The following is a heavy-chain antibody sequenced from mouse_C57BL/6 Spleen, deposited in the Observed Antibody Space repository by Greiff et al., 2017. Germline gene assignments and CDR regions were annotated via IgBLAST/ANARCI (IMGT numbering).Heavy chain of an antibody. CDR1: GFTFSDYG. CDR2: ISSGSSTI. Sequence: EVKLEESGGGLVKPGGSLKLSCAASGFTFSDYGMNWVRQAPEKGLEWVAYISSGSSTIYYADTVKGRFTISRGNAKDTLFLQMTSLRSEDTAMYYCARPELLPCAYWGQGTLVTVSA. J-gene: IGHJ3*01. CDR3: ARPELLPCAY. V-gene: IGHV5-17*01. D-gene: IGHD1-1*01.